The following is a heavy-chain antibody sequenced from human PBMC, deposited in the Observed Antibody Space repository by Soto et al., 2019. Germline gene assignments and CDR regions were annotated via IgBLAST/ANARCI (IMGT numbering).Heavy chain of an antibody. CDR2: ISAYNGNT. Sequence: GASVKVSCKASGYTFTSYGISWVRQAPGQGLEWMGWISAYNGNTNYAQKLQGRVTMTTDTSTSTAYMELRSLRSDDTAVYYCARDQRLGSSWYEFVYWGQGTLVTVSS. V-gene: IGHV1-18*01. CDR1: GYTFTSYG. J-gene: IGHJ4*02. D-gene: IGHD6-13*01. CDR3: ARDQRLGSSWYEFVY.